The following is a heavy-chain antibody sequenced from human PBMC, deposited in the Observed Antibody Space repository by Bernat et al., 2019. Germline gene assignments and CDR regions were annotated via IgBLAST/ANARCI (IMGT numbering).Heavy chain of an antibody. CDR3: ARGPTTPNYYYYYYMDV. V-gene: IGHV1-69*01. Sequence: QVQLVQSGAEVKKPRSSVKVSCKASGGTFSSYAITWVRQAPGQGLEWMGGIIPIFGTPNYVEKFQGRVTITADESTSTAYMELSSLGSEDTAVYYCARGPTTPNYYYYYYMDVWGKGTTVTVSS. CDR1: GGTFSSYA. D-gene: IGHD4-11*01. J-gene: IGHJ6*03. CDR2: IIPIFGTP.